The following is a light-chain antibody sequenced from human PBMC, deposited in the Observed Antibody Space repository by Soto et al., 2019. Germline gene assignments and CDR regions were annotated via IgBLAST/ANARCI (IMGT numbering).Light chain of an antibody. CDR3: WQHGSTPRT. CDR1: QSVSSSF. V-gene: IGKV3-20*01. CDR2: GAA. J-gene: IGKJ1*01. Sequence: EIVVTQSPATLSLSPGERATLSCRASQSVSSSFLAWYHQKPGQAPRLLIYGAASRAAGIPDRLSGSGSGTDVTLPTIRRQPQEDAVEYCWQHGSTPRTFGQGTKVDIK.